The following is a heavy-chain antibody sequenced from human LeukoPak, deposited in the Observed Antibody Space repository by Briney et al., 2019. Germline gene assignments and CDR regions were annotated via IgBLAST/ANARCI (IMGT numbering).Heavy chain of an antibody. CDR1: GGSFSGYY. CDR2: IYHSGST. V-gene: IGHV4-34*01. CDR3: AIHFGGSSSPEL. Sequence: SETLSLTCAVYGGSFSGYYWSWIRQPPGKGLEWIGEIYHSGSTNYNPSLKSRVTISVDTSKNQFSLKLSSVTAADTAVYYCAIHFGGSSSPELWGQGTLVTVSS. D-gene: IGHD6-13*01. J-gene: IGHJ4*02.